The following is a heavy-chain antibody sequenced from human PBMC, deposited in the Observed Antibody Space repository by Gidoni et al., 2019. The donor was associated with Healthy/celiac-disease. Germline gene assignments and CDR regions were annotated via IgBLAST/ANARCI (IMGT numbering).Heavy chain of an antibody. CDR2: IKSKTDGWTT. V-gene: IGHV3-15*01. J-gene: IGHJ4*02. CDR3: TTRVQLGLFDY. D-gene: IGHD1-1*01. CDR1: GCRFSNAW. Sequence: EVQLVESGGGLVKPGGSVRLYWAAAGCRFSNAWMSWVRQAPGKGLELVGRIKSKTDGWTTDYAAPVKGRFTISRDDSTNPLYLQMNSLKTDDTAVYYCTTRVQLGLFDYWGQGTLVTVSS.